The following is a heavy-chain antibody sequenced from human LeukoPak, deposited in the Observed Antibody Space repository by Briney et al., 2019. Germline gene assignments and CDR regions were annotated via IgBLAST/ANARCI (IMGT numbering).Heavy chain of an antibody. CDR3: AKDGEDYGDYHFDY. D-gene: IGHD4-17*01. CDR1: GYTFTGYY. CDR2: INPNSGGT. V-gene: IGHV1-2*06. J-gene: IGHJ4*02. Sequence: AASVKVSCKASGYTFTGYYIHWVRQAPGQGLEWIGRINPNSGGTNYAQKFQGRVTMTRDTSISTAYMELSRLRSDDTAVYYCAKDGEDYGDYHFDYWGQGTLVTVSS.